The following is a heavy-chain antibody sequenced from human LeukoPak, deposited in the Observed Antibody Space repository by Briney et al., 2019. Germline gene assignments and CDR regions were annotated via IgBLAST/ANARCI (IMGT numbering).Heavy chain of an antibody. Sequence: GGSLRLSCAASGFTFSSYAMNWVRQAPGKGLEWVGRIKNKNEGGASHYAASVKDRFSISRDDSRTTLFLQMNSLKIEDTGVYYCTTGIDDGGGYWGQGTQVTVSS. CDR2: IKNKNEGGAS. J-gene: IGHJ4*02. V-gene: IGHV3-15*06. CDR1: GFTFSSYA. CDR3: TTGIDDGGGY. D-gene: IGHD3-10*01.